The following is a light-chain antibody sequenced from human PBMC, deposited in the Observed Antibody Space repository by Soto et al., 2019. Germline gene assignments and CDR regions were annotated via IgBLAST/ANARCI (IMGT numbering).Light chain of an antibody. CDR3: QQRNMWPIT. CDR1: QSFRGL. V-gene: IGKV3-11*01. J-gene: IGKJ5*01. Sequence: EVVLTQSPVTLSLSPGEIATLSCRASQSFRGLLAWYQQKPGQAPSLLIYDAYNRATGIPPRFSGSGSGTDFTLTISTLEPEHSAVYYCQQRNMWPITFGQGTRLEIK. CDR2: DAY.